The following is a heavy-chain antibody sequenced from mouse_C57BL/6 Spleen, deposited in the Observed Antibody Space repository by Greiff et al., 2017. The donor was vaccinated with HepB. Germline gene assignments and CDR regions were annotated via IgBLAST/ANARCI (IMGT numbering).Heavy chain of an antibody. V-gene: IGHV1-4*01. CDR2: INPSSGYT. Sequence: QVQLQQSGAELARPGASVKMSCKASGYTFTSYTMHWVKQRPGQGLEWIGYINPSSGYTKYNQKFKDKATLTADKSSSTAYMQLSSLTSEDSAVYYCARSEDGGYFDDWGQGTTLTVSS. CDR3: ARSEDGGYFDD. CDR1: GYTFTSYT. J-gene: IGHJ2*01.